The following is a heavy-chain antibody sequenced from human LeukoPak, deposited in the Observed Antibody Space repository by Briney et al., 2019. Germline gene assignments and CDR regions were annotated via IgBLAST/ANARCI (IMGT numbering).Heavy chain of an antibody. CDR2: IIPIFGTA. CDR3: ARDRGNRRSWSYFDY. V-gene: IGHV1-69*13. D-gene: IGHD2/OR15-2a*01. CDR1: GGTFSSYA. Sequence: ASVKVSCKASGGTFSSYAISWVRQAPGQGLEWMGGIIPIFGTANYAQKFQGRVTITADESTSTAYMELSSLRSEDTAVYYCARDRGNRRSWSYFDYWGRGTLVTVS. J-gene: IGHJ4*02.